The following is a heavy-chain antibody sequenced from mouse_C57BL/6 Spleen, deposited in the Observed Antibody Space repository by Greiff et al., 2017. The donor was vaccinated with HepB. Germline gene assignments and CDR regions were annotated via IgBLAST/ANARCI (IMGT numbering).Heavy chain of an antibody. CDR2: INPYNGDT. V-gene: IGHV1-20*01. Sequence: EVQLPQSGPELVKPGDSVKISCKASGYSFTGYFMNWVMQSHGKSLEWIGRINPYNGDTFYNQKFKGKATLPVDKSSSTAHMEIRSLTSEDSAVYYCARGDDHPYAMDYWGEGTSVTVSS. J-gene: IGHJ4*01. D-gene: IGHD2-12*01. CDR3: ARGDDHPYAMDY. CDR1: GYSFTGYF.